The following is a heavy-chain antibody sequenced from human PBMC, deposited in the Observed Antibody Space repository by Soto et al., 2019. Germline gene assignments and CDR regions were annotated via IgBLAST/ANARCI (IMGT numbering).Heavy chain of an antibody. CDR1: GFSIRSGDC. D-gene: IGHD2-15*01. Sequence: ASETQSLTCAVAGFSIRSGDCWGWIRKHPGKGLEWIGIVYHGGNTYYNPSLKSRVSISIDLSKNQFSLKLTSVTAADTAAYYCARARWYDAFNVWGQGTVVTV. J-gene: IGHJ3*01. CDR2: VYHGGNT. V-gene: IGHV4-38-2*01. CDR3: ARARWYDAFNV.